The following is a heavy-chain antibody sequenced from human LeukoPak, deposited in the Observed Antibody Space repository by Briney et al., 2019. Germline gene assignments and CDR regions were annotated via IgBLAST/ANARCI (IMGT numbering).Heavy chain of an antibody. CDR2: MNPSSGNA. D-gene: IGHD3-3*01. Sequence: GASVKVSCKASGYTATNYDINWVRRATGQGLEWMGWMNPSSGNAGYAQKFQDRVTMTWNTSINTAYMELRSLRCEDTAMYYCTRAWSGGSDVFDIWGQGTIVTVSS. V-gene: IGHV1-8*01. CDR3: TRAWSGGSDVFDI. J-gene: IGHJ3*02. CDR1: GYTATNYD.